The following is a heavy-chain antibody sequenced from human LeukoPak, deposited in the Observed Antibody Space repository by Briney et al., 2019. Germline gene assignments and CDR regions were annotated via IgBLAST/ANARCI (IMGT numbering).Heavy chain of an antibody. V-gene: IGHV3-74*01. J-gene: IGHJ4*02. Sequence: GGSLGLSCAASGFTFSSYWMHWVRQAPGKGLVWVSRINTDGSSTSYADSVKGRFTISRDNAKNTLYLQMNSLRAEDTAVYYCAKTIAAAGTCWGQGTLVTVSS. CDR1: GFTFSSYW. CDR3: AKTIAAAGTC. D-gene: IGHD6-13*01. CDR2: INTDGSST.